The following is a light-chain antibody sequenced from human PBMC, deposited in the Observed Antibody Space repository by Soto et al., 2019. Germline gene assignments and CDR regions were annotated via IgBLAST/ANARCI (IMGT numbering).Light chain of an antibody. J-gene: IGLJ2*01. V-gene: IGLV7-46*01. CDR2: DTS. Sequence: QAVVTQEPSLTVSPGGTVTLTCGSSTGAVTSGHYPYWFQQKPGQAPRTLIYDTSNKHSWTPARFSGSLLGGKAALTLSGAQPEDEAEYYCLLSYSGARPVVFGGGTKRTV. CDR3: LLSYSGARPVV. CDR1: TGAVTSGHY.